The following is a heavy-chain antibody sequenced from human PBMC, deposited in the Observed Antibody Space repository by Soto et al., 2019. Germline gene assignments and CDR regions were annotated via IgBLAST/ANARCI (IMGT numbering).Heavy chain of an antibody. V-gene: IGHV3-9*01. CDR1: RFTFGDSS. CDR3: AISQDRGGRTTFIY. D-gene: IGHD3-16*01. CDR2: INWKSDI. Sequence: CAVYRFTFGDSSMHWVRQAPEKGLEWVSGINWKSDIGYADSVKGRFTISRDNAENSLYLQMNSLRAEDTALYYCAISQDRGGRTTFIYWGQGTQVTVSS. J-gene: IGHJ4*02.